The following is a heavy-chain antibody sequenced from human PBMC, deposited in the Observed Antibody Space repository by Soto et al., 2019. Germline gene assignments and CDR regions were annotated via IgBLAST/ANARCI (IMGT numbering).Heavy chain of an antibody. CDR3: ARVGRYSSPSNHGNYYYYYGMDV. CDR1: GYTFTSYA. V-gene: IGHV1-3*01. J-gene: IGHJ6*02. Sequence: GASVKVSCKASGYTFTSYAMHWVRQAPGQRLEWMGWINAGNGNTKYSQKFQGRVTITRDTSASTAYMELSSLRSEDTAVYYCARVGRYSSPSNHGNYYYYYGMDVWGQGTTVTVSS. D-gene: IGHD6-6*01. CDR2: INAGNGNT.